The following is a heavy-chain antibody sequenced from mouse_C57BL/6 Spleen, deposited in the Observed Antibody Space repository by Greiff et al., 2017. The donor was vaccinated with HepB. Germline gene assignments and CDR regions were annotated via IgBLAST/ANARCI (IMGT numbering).Heavy chain of an antibody. V-gene: IGHV3-6*01. CDR1: GYSITSGYY. CDR3: ARGGITPWFDY. Sequence: ESGPCLVKPSQSLSLTCSVTGYSITSGYYWNWIRQFPGNKLEWMGYISYDGSNNYNPSLKNRISITRDTSKNQFFLKLNSVTTEDTATYYCARGGITPWFDYGGQGTTLTVTS. CDR2: ISYDGSN. J-gene: IGHJ2*01. D-gene: IGHD1-1*01.